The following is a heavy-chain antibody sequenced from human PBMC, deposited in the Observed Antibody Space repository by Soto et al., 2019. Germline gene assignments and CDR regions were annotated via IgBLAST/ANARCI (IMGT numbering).Heavy chain of an antibody. J-gene: IGHJ4*02. Sequence: QVQLVQSGAEVKKPGSSVKVSCKASGGTFSSYAISWVRHAPGQGLEWMGGIIPIFGTANYSQKFQGRVTITADKTTSTSYSALSSLRFEDTDVYVCASQKGAGRYYYDSSGYYRTLDFWGQGTLVTVSS. CDR2: IIPIFGTA. V-gene: IGHV1-69*14. CDR3: ASQKGAGRYYYDSSGYYRTLDF. CDR1: GGTFSSYA. D-gene: IGHD3-22*01.